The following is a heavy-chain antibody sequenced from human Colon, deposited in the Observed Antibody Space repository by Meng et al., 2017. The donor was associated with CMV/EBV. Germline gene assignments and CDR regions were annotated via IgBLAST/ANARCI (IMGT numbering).Heavy chain of an antibody. V-gene: IGHV4-59*01. J-gene: IGHJ5*02. D-gene: IGHD6-25*01. CDR3: ARGPLAAKADL. Sequence: GSLRLSCTVSGGSISDYYWHWMRQPPGKGLEWIGYIHYTGLTNYSPSLKSRVTMAVDTSKNQLSLKLTSVTAADTAVFYCARGPLAAKADLWGQGALVTVSS. CDR2: IHYTGLT. CDR1: GGSISDYY.